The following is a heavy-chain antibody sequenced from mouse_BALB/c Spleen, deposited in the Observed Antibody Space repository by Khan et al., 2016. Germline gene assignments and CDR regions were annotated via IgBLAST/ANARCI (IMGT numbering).Heavy chain of an antibody. Sequence: EVELVESGGGLVKPGGSLKLSCAASGFTFSSYAMSWVRQTPEKRLHWVASISSGGSTYYPDSVKGRFTIPRDHARNILYLQMSSRRSEDTAMYYCAREENAMDYWGQGTSVTVSS. CDR3: AREENAMDY. CDR1: GFTFSSYA. V-gene: IGHV5-6-5*01. J-gene: IGHJ4*01. CDR2: ISSGGST.